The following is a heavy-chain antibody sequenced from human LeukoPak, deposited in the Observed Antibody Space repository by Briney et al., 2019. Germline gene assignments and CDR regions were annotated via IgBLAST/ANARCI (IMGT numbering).Heavy chain of an antibody. V-gene: IGHV3-30-3*01. Sequence: PGGSLRLSCADSGFTFSRSAMHWVRQVPGKGLEWVAVISFDGTNKYYGASVKGRFTISRDNSKNTLYLQMNSLRAEDTAVYYCASRPGIAAADFDYWGQGTLVTVSS. CDR3: ASRPGIAAADFDY. CDR2: ISFDGTNK. D-gene: IGHD6-13*01. J-gene: IGHJ4*02. CDR1: GFTFSRSA.